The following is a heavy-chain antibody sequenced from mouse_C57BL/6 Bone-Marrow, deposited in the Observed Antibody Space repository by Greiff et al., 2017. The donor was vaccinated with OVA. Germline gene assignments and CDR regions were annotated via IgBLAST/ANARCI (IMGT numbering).Heavy chain of an antibody. CDR3: TSITTVVAKGAY. J-gene: IGHJ3*01. V-gene: IGHV1-15*01. CDR1: GYTFTDYE. CDR2: IDPETGGT. D-gene: IGHD1-1*01. Sequence: QVQLQQSGAELVRPGASVTLSCKASGYTFTDYEMHWVKQTPVHGLEWIGAIDPETGGTAYNQKFKGKAILTADKSSSTAYMELRSLTSEDSAVYYCTSITTVVAKGAYWGQGTLVTVSA.